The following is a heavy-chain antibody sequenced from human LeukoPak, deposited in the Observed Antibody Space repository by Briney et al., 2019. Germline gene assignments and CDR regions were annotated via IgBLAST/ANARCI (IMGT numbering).Heavy chain of an antibody. CDR3: ARDRLPMTTMPYYFDY. Sequence: GGSLRLSCAASGFTFDDYGMSWVRQAPGKGLEWVSGINWNGGSTGYADSVKGRFTISRDNAKNSLYLQMNSLRAEDTALYYCARDRLPMTTMPYYFDYWGQGTLVTVSS. D-gene: IGHD4-17*01. CDR2: INWNGGST. V-gene: IGHV3-20*04. J-gene: IGHJ4*02. CDR1: GFTFDDYG.